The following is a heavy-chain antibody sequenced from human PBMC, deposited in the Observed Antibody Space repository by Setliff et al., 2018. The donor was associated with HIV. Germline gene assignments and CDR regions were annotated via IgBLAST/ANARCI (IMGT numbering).Heavy chain of an antibody. D-gene: IGHD6-19*01. Sequence: SETLSLTCTVSGGSTDCGSYYWAWIRQPPGKGLEWIGSMYYTGSTYYNPSLKSRVTISIDTSKNQFSLKLNSVTAADTAMYCCARDGGSSGWYFVLGYSDYWGPGTLVTVSS. CDR2: MYYTGST. J-gene: IGHJ4*02. CDR1: GGSTDCGSYY. V-gene: IGHV4-39*02. CDR3: ARDGGSSGWYFVLGYSDY.